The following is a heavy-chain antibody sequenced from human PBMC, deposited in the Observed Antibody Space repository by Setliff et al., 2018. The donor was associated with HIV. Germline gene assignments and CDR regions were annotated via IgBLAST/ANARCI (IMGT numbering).Heavy chain of an antibody. V-gene: IGHV1-2*02. J-gene: IGHJ4*02. D-gene: IGHD3-3*01. CDR3: AADNYNCNSFDS. CDR1: GYTFTGYY. Sequence: ASVKVSCKASGYTFTGYYMHWVRQAPGQGLEWMGWINPNGGYTNYAQKFLGRVTMTRDTSFTTAYLELSRLGSDDTAVYYCAADNYNCNSFDSWGQGSLVTGLL. CDR2: INPNGGYT.